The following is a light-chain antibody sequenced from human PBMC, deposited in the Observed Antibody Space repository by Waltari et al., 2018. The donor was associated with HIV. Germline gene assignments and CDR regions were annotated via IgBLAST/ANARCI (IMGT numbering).Light chain of an antibody. J-gene: IGLJ2*01. CDR1: SSDVGRYTH. Sequence: QSALTQPASVSGSPGQSITLPCTGASSDVGRYTHVSWYQHHPGKAPKLIIYDVSNRPSGVSNRFSGSKSGTTASLTISGLQAEDEADYYCSSYTSSRTVVFGGGTKLTVL. CDR2: DVS. V-gene: IGLV2-14*03. CDR3: SSYTSSRTVV.